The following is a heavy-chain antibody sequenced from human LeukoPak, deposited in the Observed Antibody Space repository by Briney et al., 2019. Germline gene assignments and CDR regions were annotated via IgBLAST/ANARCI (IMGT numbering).Heavy chain of an antibody. CDR1: DGSFSTNY. D-gene: IGHD2-21*02. J-gene: IGHJ4*01. Sequence: SETLSLTCSVSDGSFSTNYWSWIRQPPGKGLEWIGYIFYSGGTKYNPSLKSRATISADTSRNQFSLKLTSVTAADTAVYYCARHKAYCGGDCYSFDFWGHGELVAVSS. V-gene: IGHV4-59*08. CDR2: IFYSGGT. CDR3: ARHKAYCGGDCYSFDF.